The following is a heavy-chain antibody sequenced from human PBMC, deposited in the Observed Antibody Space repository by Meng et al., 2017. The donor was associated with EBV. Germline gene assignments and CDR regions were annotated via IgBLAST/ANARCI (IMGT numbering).Heavy chain of an antibody. D-gene: IGHD1-26*01. CDR3: ARDRRHSASLDY. J-gene: IGHJ4*02. CDR1: GFSFSAYS. Sequence: EVQLVESGGXLVKPGGSLXLSCAASGFSFSAYSMNWVRQAPGKGLEWLSFISTTGSYISYADSVKGRFTVSRDNAENSLHLQMNSLSAEDTAVYYCARDRRHSASLDYWGQGTLVTVSS. CDR2: ISTTGSYI. V-gene: IGHV3-21*06.